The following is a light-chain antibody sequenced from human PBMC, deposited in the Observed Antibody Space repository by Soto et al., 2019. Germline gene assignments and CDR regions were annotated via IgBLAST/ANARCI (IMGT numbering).Light chain of an antibody. Sequence: DIQMTQSPSSLSASVGDRVTITCRTSQTVSNNLNWYQRKPGKAPSLLIYASSTLQSGVPSRFIGSGSETEFTLTISSLQPEDFATNYCQQDNMTPFTFGPGTKVDI. CDR3: QQDNMTPFT. J-gene: IGKJ3*01. CDR2: ASS. V-gene: IGKV1-39*01. CDR1: QTVSNN.